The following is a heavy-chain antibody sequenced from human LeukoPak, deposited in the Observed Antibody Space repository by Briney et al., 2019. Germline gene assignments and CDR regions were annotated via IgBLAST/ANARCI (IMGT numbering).Heavy chain of an antibody. Sequence: GGSLRLSCAASGFTFSSYSMNCVRQAPGKGLEWVSYINTVGILIHYADSVKGRFTISRDNAKNSLYLQMNSLRAEDTAVYFCARGTLGAWGWWGQGTLVTVSS. J-gene: IGHJ4*02. V-gene: IGHV3-21*01. CDR2: INTVGILI. CDR1: GFTFSSYS. D-gene: IGHD6-19*01. CDR3: ARGTLGAWGW.